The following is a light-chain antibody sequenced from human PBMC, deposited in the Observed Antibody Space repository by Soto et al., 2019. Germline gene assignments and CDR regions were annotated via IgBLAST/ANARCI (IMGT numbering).Light chain of an antibody. CDR3: QLYGSPPQYI. V-gene: IGKV3-20*01. CDR1: QSVSSSS. CDR2: TAS. Sequence: EIVLTQSPGTVSLSPGERATLSCRASQSVSSSSLAWYQQRPGQAPRLLIFTASSRATGTPDRFSGSGSGKDFTLTISRLEPEDFAAYYCQLYGSPPQYIFGPGTKVDI. J-gene: IGKJ2*01.